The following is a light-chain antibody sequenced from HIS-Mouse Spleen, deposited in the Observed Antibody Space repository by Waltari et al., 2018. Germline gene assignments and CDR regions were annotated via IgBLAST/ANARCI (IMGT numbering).Light chain of an antibody. CDR3: SSYTSSSTVV. CDR1: SSHVGGYNY. Sequence: QSALTQPASVSGSPGQSITIPCPGTSSHVGGYNYCSRYQQHPGKAPNLMIYEVSNRPSGVSNRFSGSKSGNTASLTISGLQAEDEADYYCSSYTSSSTVVFGGGTKLTVL. J-gene: IGLJ2*01. CDR2: EVS. V-gene: IGLV2-14*01.